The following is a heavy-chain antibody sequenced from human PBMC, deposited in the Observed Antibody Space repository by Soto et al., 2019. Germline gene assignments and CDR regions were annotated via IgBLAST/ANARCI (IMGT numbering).Heavy chain of an antibody. CDR2: ISAYNGNT. D-gene: IGHD6-19*01. V-gene: IGHV1-18*01. CDR1: GYTFTSYG. J-gene: IGHJ4*02. CDR3: ARDFQEVAGRGAFDY. Sequence: QVQLVQSGAEVKKPGASVKVSCKASGYTFTSYGISWVRQAPGQGLEWMGWISAYNGNTNYAQKLQGRGTMTTDTTTSRADMAVRSLRSDDTAVYYCARDFQEVAGRGAFDYWGQGTLVTVSS.